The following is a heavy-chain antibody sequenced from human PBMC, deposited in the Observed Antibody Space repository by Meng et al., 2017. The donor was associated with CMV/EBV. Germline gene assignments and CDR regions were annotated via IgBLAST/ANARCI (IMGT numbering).Heavy chain of an antibody. CDR1: GFSHSTSVVG. V-gene: IGHV2-5*02. J-gene: IGHJ4*02. CDR2: IYWDDDK. CDR3: AHLDTAKLHFDY. Sequence: QIPSNYSCPPLVKPIKTLTLTCTFSGFSHSTSVVGVGWIRQPPGKALEWLALIYWDDDKRYSPSLKSRLTITKDTSKNRVVLTMTNMDPVDTATYYCAHLDTAKLHFDYWGQGTLVTVFS. D-gene: IGHD5-18*01.